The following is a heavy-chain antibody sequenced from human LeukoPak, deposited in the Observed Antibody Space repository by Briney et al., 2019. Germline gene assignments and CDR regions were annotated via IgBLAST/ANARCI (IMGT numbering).Heavy chain of an antibody. CDR2: MNPNSGNT. CDR3: ARSQRGYSSGWYEQNFDY. J-gene: IGHJ4*02. Sequence: ASVKVSCKASGYTFTSYDINWVRQATGQGLEWMGWMNPNSGNTGYAQKFQGRVTMTRNTSISTAYMELSSLRSEDTAVYYCARSQRGYSSGWYEQNFDYWGQGTLVTVSS. V-gene: IGHV1-8*01. CDR1: GYTFTSYD. D-gene: IGHD6-19*01.